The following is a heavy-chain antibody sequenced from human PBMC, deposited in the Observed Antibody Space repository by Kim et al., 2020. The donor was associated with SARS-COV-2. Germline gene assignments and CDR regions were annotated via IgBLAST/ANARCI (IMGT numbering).Heavy chain of an antibody. CDR2: ISNSGGNT. Sequence: GGSLRLSCAASGFTFSTYGMSWVRQAPGKGLEAVSGISNSGGNTYAADSVKGRFSISRDNSRNTLYLQMNSLRAEDTAIYYCAKSQTWSTLNVMDVWWQG. D-gene: IGHD3-3*01. CDR3: AKSQTWSTLNVMDV. J-gene: IGHJ6*01. CDR1: GFTFSTYG. V-gene: IGHV3-23*01.